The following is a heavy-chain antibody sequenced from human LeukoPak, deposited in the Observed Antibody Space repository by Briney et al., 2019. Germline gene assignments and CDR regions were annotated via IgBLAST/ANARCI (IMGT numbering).Heavy chain of an antibody. CDR1: GGSISSSSHY. J-gene: IGHJ4*02. D-gene: IGHD2-15*01. CDR2: IYYSGST. V-gene: IGHV4-39*01. CDR3: ARHWAYCSGGTCYSFDD. Sequence: KPSETLSLTCIVSGGSISSSSHYWGWIRQPPGKGLEWIGSIYYSGSTYYSPSLKSRVTISVDTSKNQFYLKLRSVTAADTAVYHCARHWAYCSGGTCYSFDDWGQGTLVTVSS.